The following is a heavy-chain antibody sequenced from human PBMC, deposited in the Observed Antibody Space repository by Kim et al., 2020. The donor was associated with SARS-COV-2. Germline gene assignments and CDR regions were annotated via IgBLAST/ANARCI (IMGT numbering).Heavy chain of an antibody. D-gene: IGHD3-10*01. J-gene: IGHJ4*02. V-gene: IGHV4-34*01. Sequence: YHPSLKSRVTRSVDTSKNQFSLRLTSMTAADTGVYYCARGRGSGSYFNGYWGQGTLVTVSS. CDR3: ARGRGSGSYFNGY.